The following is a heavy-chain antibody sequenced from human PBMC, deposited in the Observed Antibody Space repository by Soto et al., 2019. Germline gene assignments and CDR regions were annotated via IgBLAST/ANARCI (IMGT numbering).Heavy chain of an antibody. CDR3: ASHSYGSGRYYLYSYYYYMDV. CDR1: GFTFSSYS. CDR2: ISSSSSTI. V-gene: IGHV3-48*01. D-gene: IGHD3-10*01. J-gene: IGHJ6*03. Sequence: GGSLRLSCAASGFTFSSYSMNGVRQAPGKGLEWVSYISSSSSTIYYADSVKGRFTLSRDNAKNSLYLQMNSLRAEDTAVYYCASHSYGSGRYYLYSYYYYMDVWGKGTTVTVSS.